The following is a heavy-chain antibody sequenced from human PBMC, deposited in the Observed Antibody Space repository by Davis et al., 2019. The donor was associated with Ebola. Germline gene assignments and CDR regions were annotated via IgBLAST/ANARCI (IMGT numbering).Heavy chain of an antibody. CDR2: INRDGSTT. CDR1: GFTFSDYY. V-gene: IGHV3-74*03. Sequence: GESLKISCAASGFTFSDYYMSWIRQAPGKGLVWVSCINRDGSTTTYADSVQGRFTISRDNAKNTLYLQMNSLRAEDTAVYYCTKDFDYESGYWGQGTLVTVSS. CDR3: TKDFDYESGY. J-gene: IGHJ4*02. D-gene: IGHD3-9*01.